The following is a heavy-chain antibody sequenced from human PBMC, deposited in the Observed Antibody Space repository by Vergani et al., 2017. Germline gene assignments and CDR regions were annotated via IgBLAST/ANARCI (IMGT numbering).Heavy chain of an antibody. D-gene: IGHD1-26*01. V-gene: IGHV2-26*01. Sequence: QITLKESGPTLVKPTQTLTLTCTVSGFSLSNARMGVSWIRQPPGKALEWLAHIFSNDEKSYSTSLKSRLTISKDTSKSQVVLTMTNMDPVDTATYYCARTRWELLDSFDPWGQGTLVTVSS. CDR3: ARTRWELLDSFDP. CDR1: GFSLSNARMG. CDR2: IFSNDEK. J-gene: IGHJ5*02.